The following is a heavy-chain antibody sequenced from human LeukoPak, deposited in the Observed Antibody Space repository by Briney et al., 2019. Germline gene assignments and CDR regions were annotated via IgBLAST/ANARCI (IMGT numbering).Heavy chain of an antibody. Sequence: PGGSLKLSCAASGFTLSSYWMSWVRQPAGKGLEWVANIKQDGSEKYYVDSVKGRFTISRDNAKNSLYMKMNSLRAEDTAVYYCARRRGCSDSTGYCPDFDYWGQGTLVTVSS. CDR3: ARRRGCSDSTGYCPDFDY. V-gene: IGHV3-7*01. CDR2: IKQDGSEK. J-gene: IGHJ4*02. D-gene: IGHD3-22*01. CDR1: GFTLSSYW.